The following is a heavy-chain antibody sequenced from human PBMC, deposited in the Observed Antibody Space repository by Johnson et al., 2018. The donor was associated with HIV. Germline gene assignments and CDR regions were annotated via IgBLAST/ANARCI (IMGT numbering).Heavy chain of an antibody. J-gene: IGHJ3*02. CDR1: GFTFSTYG. Sequence: VQLVESGGGLVQPGGSLRMSCVASGFTFSTYGMTWVRQAPGKGLEWVSVIYSGGSTYYADSVKGRFTISRDNSKNTLSLQMNSPRVEDTAVYYCARGGQVVRGAKGDAFDIWGQGTMVTVSS. CDR2: IYSGGST. D-gene: IGHD3-10*01. CDR3: ARGGQVVRGAKGDAFDI. V-gene: IGHV3-66*02.